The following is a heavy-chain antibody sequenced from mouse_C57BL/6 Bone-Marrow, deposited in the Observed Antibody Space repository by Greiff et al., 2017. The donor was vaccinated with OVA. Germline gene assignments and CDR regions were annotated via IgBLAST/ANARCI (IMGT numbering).Heavy chain of an antibody. J-gene: IGHJ2*01. V-gene: IGHV1-50*01. CDR1: GYTFTSYW. CDR2: IDPSDSYT. Sequence: QVQLQQPGAELVKPGASVKLSCKASGYTFTSYWMQWVKQRPGQGLEWIGEIDPSDSYTNYNQKFKGKATLTVDTSSSTAYMQLSVLTSEDSAVYYCARADYWGQGTTLTVSS. CDR3: ARADY.